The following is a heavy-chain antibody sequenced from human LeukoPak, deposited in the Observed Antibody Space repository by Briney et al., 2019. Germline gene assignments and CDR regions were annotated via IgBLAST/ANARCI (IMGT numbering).Heavy chain of an antibody. V-gene: IGHV1-18*01. CDR2: ISAYNGNT. D-gene: IGHD3-3*01. Sequence: ASVKVSCKASGYTFTSYGISWVRQAPGQGLEWMGWISAYNGNTNYAQKLQGRVTMTKDTSTRTACMELRSLRSDYTAVYYCARASRFLESLRSEKDGFDPWGQGTLVTVSS. J-gene: IGHJ5*02. CDR1: GYTFTSYG. CDR3: ARASRFLESLRSEKDGFDP.